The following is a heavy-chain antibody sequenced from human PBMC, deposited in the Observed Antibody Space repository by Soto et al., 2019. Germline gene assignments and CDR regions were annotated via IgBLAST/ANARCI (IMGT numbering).Heavy chain of an antibody. V-gene: IGHV3-53*04. D-gene: IGHD3-3*01. CDR3: ERDSTSDFWSGPLGSYYMDV. CDR1: GFTVSSNY. Sequence: GGSLRLSCAASGFTVSSNYMSWVRQAPGKGLEWVSVIYSGGRTYYADSVKGRFTISRHNSKNTLYFQMNGLRAEDTAVYYCERDSTSDFWSGPLGSYYMDVWGKGTTVTVSS. CDR2: IYSGGRT. J-gene: IGHJ6*03.